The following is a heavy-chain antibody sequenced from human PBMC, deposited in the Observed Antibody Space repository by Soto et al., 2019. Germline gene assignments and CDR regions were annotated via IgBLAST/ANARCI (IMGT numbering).Heavy chain of an antibody. Sequence: ASVKVSCKASGYTFTSYGISWVRQAPGQGLEWMGWISAYNGNTNYAQKLQGRVTMTTDTSTSTAYMEPRSLRSDDTAVYYCARVIGGDPEPPIDYWGQGTLVTVSS. D-gene: IGHD2-21*02. CDR2: ISAYNGNT. CDR1: GYTFTSYG. J-gene: IGHJ4*02. CDR3: ARVIGGDPEPPIDY. V-gene: IGHV1-18*04.